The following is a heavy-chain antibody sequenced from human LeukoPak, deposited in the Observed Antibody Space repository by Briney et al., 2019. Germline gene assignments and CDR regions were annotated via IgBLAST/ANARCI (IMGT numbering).Heavy chain of an antibody. CDR2: INTNTGNP. V-gene: IGHV7-4-1*02. CDR1: GYTFTSYA. Sequence: ASVKVSCKASGYTFTSYAMNWVRQAPGQGLEWMGWINTNTGNPTYAQGFTGRFVFSLDTSVSTAYLQISSLKAEDTAVYYCARTPRGYSYGYRAVGGYWGQGTLVTVSS. D-gene: IGHD5-18*01. J-gene: IGHJ4*02. CDR3: ARTPRGYSYGYRAVGGY.